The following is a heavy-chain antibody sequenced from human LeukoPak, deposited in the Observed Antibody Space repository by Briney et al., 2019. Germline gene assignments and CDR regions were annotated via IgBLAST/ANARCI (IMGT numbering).Heavy chain of an antibody. CDR3: ARSPGFVDTNAGEWFDP. J-gene: IGHJ5*02. CDR2: IYTSGST. Sequence: SETLSLTCTVSGGSISSYYWSWIRQPAGKGLEWIGRIYTSGSTNYNPSLKSRVTMSVDTSKNQFSLKLSSVTAADTAVYYCARSPGFVDTNAGEWFDPWGQGAQIIVSS. CDR1: GGSISSYY. D-gene: IGHD3-10*01. V-gene: IGHV4-4*07.